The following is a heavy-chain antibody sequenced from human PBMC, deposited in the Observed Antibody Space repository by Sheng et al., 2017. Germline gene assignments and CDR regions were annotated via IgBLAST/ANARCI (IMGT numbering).Heavy chain of an antibody. Sequence: QVQLQQWGAGLLKPSETLSLTCAVYGGSFSGYYWSWIRQPPGKGLEWIGEINHSGSTNYNPSLKSRVTISVDTSKNQFSLKLSSVTAADTAVYYCARAVALGYCTNGVCGRYYFVLLGPREP. CDR3: ARAVALGYCTNGVCGRYYFVL. CDR1: GGSFSGYY. J-gene: IGHJ4*02. D-gene: IGHD2-8*01. V-gene: IGHV4-34*01. CDR2: INHSGST.